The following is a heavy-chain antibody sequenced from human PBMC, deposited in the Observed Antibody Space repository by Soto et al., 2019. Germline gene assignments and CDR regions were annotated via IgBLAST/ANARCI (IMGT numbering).Heavy chain of an antibody. J-gene: IGHJ4*02. CDR3: ASFHHYDILTGYYERGYFDY. V-gene: IGHV4-30-4*01. CDR1: GGSISSGDYY. Sequence: SETLSLTCTVSGGSISSGDYYWSWIRQPPGKGLEWIGYIYYSGSTYYNPSLKSRVTISVDTSKNQFSLKLSSVTAADTAVYYCASFHHYDILTGYYERGYFDYWGQGTLVTVSS. CDR2: IYYSGST. D-gene: IGHD3-9*01.